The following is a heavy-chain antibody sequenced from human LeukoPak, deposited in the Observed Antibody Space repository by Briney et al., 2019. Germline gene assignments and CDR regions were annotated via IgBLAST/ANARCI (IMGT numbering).Heavy chain of an antibody. D-gene: IGHD1-14*01. J-gene: IGHJ4*02. CDR1: GGSFSGYY. CDR3: ARRRIQPARFDY. Sequence: SETLSLTCAVYGGSFSGYYWSWIRQPPGKGLEWIGEINHSGSTNYNPSLKSRVTISVDTSKNQFSLKLSSVTAADTAVYYCARRRIQPARFDYWGQGTLVTVSS. CDR2: INHSGST. V-gene: IGHV4-34*01.